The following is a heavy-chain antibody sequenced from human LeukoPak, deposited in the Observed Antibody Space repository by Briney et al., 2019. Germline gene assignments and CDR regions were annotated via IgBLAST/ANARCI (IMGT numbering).Heavy chain of an antibody. CDR1: GYTFTGYY. J-gene: IGHJ4*02. D-gene: IGHD3-10*01. Sequence: ASVKVSCKASGYTFTGYYMHWVRQAPGQGLEWMGRINPNSGGTNYAQKFQGRVTMTRGTSISTAYMELSRLRSDDTAVYYCARGRYGSGPADYWGQGTLVTVSS. V-gene: IGHV1-2*06. CDR3: ARGRYGSGPADY. CDR2: INPNSGGT.